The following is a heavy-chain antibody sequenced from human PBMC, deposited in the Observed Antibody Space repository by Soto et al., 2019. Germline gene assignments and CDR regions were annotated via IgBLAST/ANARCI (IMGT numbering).Heavy chain of an antibody. CDR1: GFTFSSYG. V-gene: IGHV3-33*01. Sequence: QVQLVESGGGVVQPGRSLRLSCAASGFTFSSYGMHWVRQAPGKGLEWVAVIWYDGSNKYYADSVKGRFTISRDNSKNTLYLQMNSLRAEDTAVYYCARDQDSSSCPGYWGQGTLVTVSS. J-gene: IGHJ4*02. CDR3: ARDQDSSSCPGY. CDR2: IWYDGSNK. D-gene: IGHD6-13*01.